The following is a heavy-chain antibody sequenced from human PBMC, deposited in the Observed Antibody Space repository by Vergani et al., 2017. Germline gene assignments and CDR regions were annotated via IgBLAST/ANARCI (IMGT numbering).Heavy chain of an antibody. CDR2: IIPILGIA. V-gene: IGHV1-69*02. CDR3: ARNYYDSSGYCFDY. Sequence: QVQLVQSGAEVKKPGSSVKVSCKASGGTFSSSTISWVRQAPGQGLEWMGRIIPILGIANYAQKFQGRVTITADKSTSTAYMELSSLRSEDTAVYYCARNYYDSSGYCFDYWGQGTLVTVSS. D-gene: IGHD3-22*01. J-gene: IGHJ4*02. CDR1: GGTFSSST.